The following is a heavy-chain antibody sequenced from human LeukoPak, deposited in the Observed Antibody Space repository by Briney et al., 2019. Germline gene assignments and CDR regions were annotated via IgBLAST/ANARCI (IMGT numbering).Heavy chain of an antibody. Sequence: GGSLRLSCAASGFNFSIYSMNWVRQAPGKGLEWVSYITRSSTTIYYADSVKGRFTISRDNAKNSLYVQMNSLRAEDTAVYYCARDGTIAAAGIDYFEYWGQGTLVTVSS. CDR2: ITRSSTTI. CDR1: GFNFSIYS. J-gene: IGHJ4*02. V-gene: IGHV3-48*04. CDR3: ARDGTIAAAGIDYFEY. D-gene: IGHD6-13*01.